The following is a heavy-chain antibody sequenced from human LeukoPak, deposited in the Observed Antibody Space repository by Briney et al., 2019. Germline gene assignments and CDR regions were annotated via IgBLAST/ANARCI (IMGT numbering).Heavy chain of an antibody. CDR3: ARDPRPANFISPDRADY. Sequence: SGRSLRLSCAASGFTFSSYGMHWVRQAPGKGLEWVAVIWYDGSNKYYADSVKGRFTISRDNSKNTLYLQMNSLRAEDTAVYYCARDPRPANFISPDRADYWGQGTLVTVSS. CDR2: IWYDGSNK. CDR1: GFTFSSYG. D-gene: IGHD4/OR15-4a*01. J-gene: IGHJ4*02. V-gene: IGHV3-33*01.